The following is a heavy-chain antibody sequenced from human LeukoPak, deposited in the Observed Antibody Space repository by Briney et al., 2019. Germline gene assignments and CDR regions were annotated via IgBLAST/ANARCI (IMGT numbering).Heavy chain of an antibody. V-gene: IGHV3-23*01. CDR3: AKDRRLAAFDY. J-gene: IGHJ4*02. CDR2: ISGSGGNT. Sequence: GGSLRLSCAASGLTFSSYAMNWVRQAPGKGLEWVSAISGSGGNTYYADSVKGRFTISRDNSKNTLYLQMNSLRAEDTAVYYCAKDRRLAAFDYGGQGTLVTVSS. CDR1: GLTFSSYA. D-gene: IGHD6-25*01.